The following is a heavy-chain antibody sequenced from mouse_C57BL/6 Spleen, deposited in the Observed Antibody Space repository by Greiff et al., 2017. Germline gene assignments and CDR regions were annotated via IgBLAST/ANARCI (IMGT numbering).Heavy chain of an antibody. Sequence: QVQLQQSGPELVKPGASVKISCKASGYAFSSSWMNWVKQRPGKGLEWIGRIYPGDGDTNYNGKFKGKATLTADKSSSTAYMQLSSLTSEDSAVYCGARDYGSSSPVYFDVWGTGTTVTVSS. CDR3: ARDYGSSSPVYFDV. D-gene: IGHD1-1*01. CDR1: GYAFSSSW. J-gene: IGHJ1*03. CDR2: IYPGDGDT. V-gene: IGHV1-82*01.